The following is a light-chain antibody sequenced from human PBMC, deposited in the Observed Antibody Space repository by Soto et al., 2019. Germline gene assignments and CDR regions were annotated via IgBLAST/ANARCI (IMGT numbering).Light chain of an antibody. CDR2: DAS. CDR3: QQYNSYSKT. V-gene: IGKV1-5*01. J-gene: IGKJ1*01. Sequence: DIQMTQSPSTLSSSVGDRVTITCRASQSISSWLAWYQQKPGKAPKLLIYDASSLESGVPSRFSGSGSGTEFTLTISSLQPDDFATYYCQQYNSYSKTFGQGNKVDIX. CDR1: QSISSW.